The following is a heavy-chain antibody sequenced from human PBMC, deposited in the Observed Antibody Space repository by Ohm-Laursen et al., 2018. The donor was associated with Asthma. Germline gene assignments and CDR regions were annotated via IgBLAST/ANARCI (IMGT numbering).Heavy chain of an antibody. CDR3: ARVESERIYSSSWPYFDY. CDR1: GFTFRSYA. CDR2: IWYDGSNK. D-gene: IGHD6-13*01. V-gene: IGHV3-33*08. Sequence: SLRLSCAASGFTFRSYAMHWVRQAPGKGLEWVAVIWYDGSNKYYADSVKGRFTISRDNSKNTLYLQMNSLRGEDTAVYYCARVESERIYSSSWPYFDYWGQGTLVTVSS. J-gene: IGHJ4*02.